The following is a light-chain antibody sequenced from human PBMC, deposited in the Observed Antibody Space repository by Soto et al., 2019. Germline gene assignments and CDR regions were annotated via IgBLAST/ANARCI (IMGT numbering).Light chain of an antibody. CDR1: SSDIGTYDH. V-gene: IGLV2-14*01. CDR3: SAYTARSTLV. Sequence: QSALTQPASVSGSPGQSITISCSGTSSDIGTYDHVAWFQQFPGKTPKLMIYSVSNRPSGVSYRFSGSKSGNTASLTISGLQAEDEGDYYCSAYTARSTLVFGGGTKLTVL. J-gene: IGLJ3*02. CDR2: SVS.